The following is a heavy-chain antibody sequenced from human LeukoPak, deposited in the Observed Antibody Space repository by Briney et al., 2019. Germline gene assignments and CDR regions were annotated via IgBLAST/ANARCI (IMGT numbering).Heavy chain of an antibody. V-gene: IGHV3-30*04. J-gene: IGHJ4*02. Sequence: PGGSLRCSCAASGFTFSSYAMDWVRPAPGQGLEWVAIISSDGSNKYYSDSVKGRFTISRATSKNTLYLQMSRLRADATALYCGTGVYYSRGVSYWGYFDYWGQGTLVTVSS. CDR1: GFTFSSYA. CDR3: TGVYYSRGVSYWGYFDY. CDR2: ISSDGSNK. D-gene: IGHD6-19*01.